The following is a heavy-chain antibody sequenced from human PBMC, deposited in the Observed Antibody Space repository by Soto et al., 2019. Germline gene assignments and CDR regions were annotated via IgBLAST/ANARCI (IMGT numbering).Heavy chain of an antibody. D-gene: IGHD4-4*01. CDR1: GGSISSSSYY. V-gene: IGHV4-39*01. CDR2: FYYSGTT. CDR3: GDSYYYYYFAMDV. Sequence: SETLSLTCTVSGGSISSSSYYWGWVRQPPGKVLEWIGSFYYSGTTDYNPTLKRRVTISVDTSKNQLSLKLSSVTAADTAVYYCGDSYYYYYFAMDVWGKGTTVTVSS. J-gene: IGHJ6*04.